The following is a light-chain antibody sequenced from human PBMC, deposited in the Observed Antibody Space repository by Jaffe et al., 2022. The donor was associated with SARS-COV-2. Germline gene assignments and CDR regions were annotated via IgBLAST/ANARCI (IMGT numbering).Light chain of an antibody. J-gene: IGKJ1*01. Sequence: VVMTQSPLSLPVTLGQPASISCRSSQSLVSSDGNTYLNWFQQRPGQSPRRLIYKVSNRDSGVPDRFSGSGSGTDFTLKISRVEAEDVGVYYCMQGIHWPRTFGQGTKVEIK. CDR3: MQGIHWPRT. CDR2: KVS. CDR1: QSLVSSDGNTY. V-gene: IGKV2-30*01.